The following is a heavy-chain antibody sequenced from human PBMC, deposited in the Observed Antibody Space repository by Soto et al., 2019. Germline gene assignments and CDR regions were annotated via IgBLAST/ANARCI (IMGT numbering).Heavy chain of an antibody. CDR2: INHSGST. D-gene: IGHD4-17*01. Sequence: SETLSLTCAVYGGSFSGYYWSWIRQPPGKGLEWIGEINHSGSTNYNPSLKSRVTISVDTSKNQFSLKLSPVTAADTAVYYCARSTTVTTGYYYYYMDVWGKGTTVTVSS. CDR1: GGSFSGYY. J-gene: IGHJ6*03. V-gene: IGHV4-34*01. CDR3: ARSTTVTTGYYYYYMDV.